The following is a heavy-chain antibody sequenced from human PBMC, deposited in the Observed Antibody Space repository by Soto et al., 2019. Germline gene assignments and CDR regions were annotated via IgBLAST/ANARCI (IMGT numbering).Heavy chain of an antibody. V-gene: IGHV1-69*01. CDR1: GGTFSSFA. D-gene: IGHD3-22*01. Sequence: QVQLVQSGAEVKKPGSSVKVSCKSSGGTFSSFAFSWVRQAPGEGLGWMGGLVVIIGSTNYAQKLEGRVTMTADEGSSTAYMEVSGLRSEDTAVYFCASGYYDSSRYSIDYWGQGTQVTVST. J-gene: IGHJ4*02. CDR2: LVVIIGST. CDR3: ASGYYDSSRYSIDY.